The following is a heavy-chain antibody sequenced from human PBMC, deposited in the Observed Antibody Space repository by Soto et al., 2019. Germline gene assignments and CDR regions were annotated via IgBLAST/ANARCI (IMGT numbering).Heavy chain of an antibody. CDR3: AKVSSSWYAGFFDL. J-gene: IGHJ4*02. V-gene: IGHV3-23*01. CDR2: LSDSGDSI. D-gene: IGHD6-13*01. Sequence: EVPLLESGGGLVQPGRSLRLSCTASGFTFSSHAMTWVRQAPGKGLEWVSGLSDSGDSIYYADSVKGRFTIYRDNSMNTLYLQMNTLRVEDTAVYYCAKVSSSWYAGFFDLWGQGTLVTASS. CDR1: GFTFSSHA.